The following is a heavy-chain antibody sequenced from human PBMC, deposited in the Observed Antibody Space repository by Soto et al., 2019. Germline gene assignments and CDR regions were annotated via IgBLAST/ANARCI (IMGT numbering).Heavy chain of an antibody. J-gene: IGHJ4*02. D-gene: IGHD2-15*01. CDR1: GFTFSSYA. CDR2: ISYDGSNK. CDR3: VRADGGTIAY. Sequence: QVQLVESGGGVVQPGRSLRLSCAASGFTFSSYAMHWVRQAPGKGLEWVAVISYDGSNKYYADSVKGRFTISRDNSKNTLYLQMNSLRAEDTAVYYCVRADGGTIAYWGQGTLVTVSS. V-gene: IGHV3-30-3*01.